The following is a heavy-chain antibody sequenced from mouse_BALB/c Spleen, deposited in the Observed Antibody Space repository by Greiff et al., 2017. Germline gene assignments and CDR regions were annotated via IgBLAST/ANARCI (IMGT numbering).Heavy chain of an antibody. CDR2: IWAGGST. CDR1: GFSLTSYG. J-gene: IGHJ4*01. D-gene: IGHD2-3*01. CDR3: ARDNDGYHRNAMDY. V-gene: IGHV2-9*02. Sequence: QVQLQQSGPGLVAPSQSLSITCTVSGFSLTSYGVHWVRQPPGKGLEWLGVIWAGGSTNYNSALMSRLSISKDNSKSQVFLKMNSLQTDDTAMYYCARDNDGYHRNAMDYWGQGTSVTVSS.